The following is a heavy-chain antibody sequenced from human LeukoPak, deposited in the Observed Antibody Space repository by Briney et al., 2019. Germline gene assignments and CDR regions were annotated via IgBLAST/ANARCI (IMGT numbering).Heavy chain of an antibody. CDR2: ITRSGSAR. D-gene: IGHD1-26*01. V-gene: IGHV3-48*01. CDR3: ATQWELHPAF. J-gene: IGHJ4*02. CDR1: GFTLSSYS. Sequence: GGSLRLSCAASGFTLSSYSMNWVRQAPGKGLEWLSYITRSGSARYYADAVNGRFTISRDNAKNSLYLQMKSLRAEDTAVYYCATQWELHPAFWGQGTLVTVSS.